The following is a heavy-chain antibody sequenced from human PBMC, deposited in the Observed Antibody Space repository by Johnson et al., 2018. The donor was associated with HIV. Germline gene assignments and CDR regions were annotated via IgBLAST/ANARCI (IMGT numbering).Heavy chain of an antibody. J-gene: IGHJ3*02. V-gene: IGHV3-33*06. CDR3: AKDRSVGGNAFDI. CDR2: IWYDGSNK. D-gene: IGHD4-23*01. CDR1: GFIFSSYG. Sequence: QVQLVESGGGVVQPGRSLRLSCAASGFIFSSYGMHWVRQAPGKGLEWVAVIWYDGSNKYYADSVKGRFTISRDNSKNTLYLQMNSLRAEDTAVYYCAKDRSVGGNAFDIWGQGTMVTVSS.